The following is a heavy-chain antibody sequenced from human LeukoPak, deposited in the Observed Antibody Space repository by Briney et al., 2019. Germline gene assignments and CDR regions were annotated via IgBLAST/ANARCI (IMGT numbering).Heavy chain of an antibody. CDR2: IDPSDSYT. J-gene: IGHJ4*02. V-gene: IGHV5-10-1*01. Sequence: GESLRISCKDSGNSFTNYWISWVRQMPGKGLEWMGRIDPSDSYTNYSPSFQGHVTISVDKSISTAYLQWSSLKASDTAMYHCARRYDSGSTIDQWGQGTLVTVSS. D-gene: IGHD3-10*01. CDR3: ARRYDSGSTIDQ. CDR1: GNSFTNYW.